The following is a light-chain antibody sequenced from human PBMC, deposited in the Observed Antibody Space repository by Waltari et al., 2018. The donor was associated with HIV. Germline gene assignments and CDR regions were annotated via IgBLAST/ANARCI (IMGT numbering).Light chain of an antibody. V-gene: IGLV2-14*01. J-gene: IGLJ2*01. CDR2: EVT. CDR1: PPDIVCYDF. Sequence: QPALTQPASISGSPGQSLTISCTGVPPDIVCYDFASCYQQYPGPAPKVLIYEVTSRPSGVSGRFSASRSGSTASLTISQLQAADEADYFCTSTSIGSSAPRVFGGGTKVTVL. CDR3: TSTSIGSSAPRV.